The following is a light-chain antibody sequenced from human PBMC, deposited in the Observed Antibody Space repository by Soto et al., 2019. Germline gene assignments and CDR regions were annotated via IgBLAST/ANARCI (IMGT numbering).Light chain of an antibody. Sequence: QSVLTQPPSASGTPGQRVTISCSGSSSNIGSNYVYWYQQIAGTAPKLLISRNNQRPSGVPDRSSGSKSGTSASLAISGLRSEDEAHYYCAAWDDSLSGVVFGGGTKVTVL. CDR1: SSNIGSNY. J-gene: IGLJ2*01. CDR3: AAWDDSLSGVV. CDR2: RNN. V-gene: IGLV1-47*01.